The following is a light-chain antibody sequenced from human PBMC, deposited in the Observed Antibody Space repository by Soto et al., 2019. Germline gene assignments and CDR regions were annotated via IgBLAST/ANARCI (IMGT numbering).Light chain of an antibody. CDR1: QRLNNN. V-gene: IGKV1-39*01. J-gene: IGKJ2*03. CDR2: ATS. Sequence: DIQMTQSPSSLSASVGDRVTITCRASQRLNNNLSWYQHKPGSAPKLLIYATSTLQSGVPSRFSGSGSGTDFNLTISSLQPDAFATYYCEQSFGTFYSVGQGTKLE. CDR3: EQSFGTFYS.